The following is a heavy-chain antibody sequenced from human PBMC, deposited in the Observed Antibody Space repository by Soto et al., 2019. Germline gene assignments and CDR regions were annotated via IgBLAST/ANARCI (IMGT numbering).Heavy chain of an antibody. Sequence: QVQLVQSGAEVKKPGASVMVSCKASGYTFTGYFMHWVRQAPGQGLEWMGWINPKSGDTNYAQNYKGRVTLTRDTSITTVYMEVNSLRSDDTAVYYCTKESSGGWSPFDSWGQGTLLTVSS. J-gene: IGHJ4*02. V-gene: IGHV1-2*02. D-gene: IGHD6-19*01. CDR1: GYTFTGYF. CDR3: TKESSGGWSPFDS. CDR2: INPKSGDT.